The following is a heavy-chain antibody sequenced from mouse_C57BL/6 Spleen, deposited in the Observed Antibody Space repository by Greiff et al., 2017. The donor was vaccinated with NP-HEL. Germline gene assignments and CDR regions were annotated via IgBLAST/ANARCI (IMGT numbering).Heavy chain of an antibody. Sequence: EVQLVESGGGLVKPGGSLKLSCAASGFTFSSYAMSWVRQTPEKRLEWVATISDGGSYTYYPDNVKGRFTISRDNAKNNLYLQMSHLKSEDTAMYYCARDAEYYWGQGTLVTVSA. CDR3: ARDAEYY. V-gene: IGHV5-4*01. CDR1: GFTFSSYA. CDR2: ISDGGSYT. D-gene: IGHD5-2*01. J-gene: IGHJ3*01.